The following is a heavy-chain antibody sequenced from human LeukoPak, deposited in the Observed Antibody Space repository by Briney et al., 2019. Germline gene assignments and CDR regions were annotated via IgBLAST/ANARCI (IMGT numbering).Heavy chain of an antibody. CDR3: ARVQEEVAGTGWFDP. Sequence: SETLSLTCTVSGVSISSYHWSWIRQPPGKGLEWIGYIYYSGSTNYNPSLKSRVTISVDTSKNQFSLKLSSVTAADTAVYYCARVQEEVAGTGWFDPWGQGTLVTVSS. CDR1: GVSISSYH. V-gene: IGHV4-59*01. J-gene: IGHJ5*02. D-gene: IGHD6-19*01. CDR2: IYYSGST.